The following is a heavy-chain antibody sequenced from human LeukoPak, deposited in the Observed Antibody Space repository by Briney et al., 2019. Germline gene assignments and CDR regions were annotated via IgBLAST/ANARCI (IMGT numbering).Heavy chain of an antibody. CDR2: ISGSGGST. CDR1: GFTFSSYA. CDR3: AKDLRVVVAADDAFDI. D-gene: IGHD2-15*01. V-gene: IGHV3-23*01. J-gene: IGHJ3*02. Sequence: GGSLRLSCAASGFTFSSYAMSWVRQAPGKGLEGVSDISGSGGSTYYADSVKGRFTISRDNSKNTLYLQMNSLRAEDTAVYYCAKDLRVVVAADDAFDIWGQGTMVTVSS.